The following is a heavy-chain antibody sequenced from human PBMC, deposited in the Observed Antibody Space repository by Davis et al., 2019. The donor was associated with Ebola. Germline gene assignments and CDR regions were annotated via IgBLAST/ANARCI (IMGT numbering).Heavy chain of an antibody. D-gene: IGHD2/OR15-2a*01. CDR1: GFTLRTYA. J-gene: IGHJ6*02. CDR2: IDSHGSRT. Sequence: PGGSLRLSCEASGFTLRTYAMHWVRQAPGKGLVWVSRIDSHGSRTSYADSVKGRFTISRDNAKNTLYLQMNNLRAEDTAVYYCARAGWDSPSYYYYPMDVWGQGTTVTVSS. V-gene: IGHV3-74*01. CDR3: ARAGWDSPSYYYYPMDV.